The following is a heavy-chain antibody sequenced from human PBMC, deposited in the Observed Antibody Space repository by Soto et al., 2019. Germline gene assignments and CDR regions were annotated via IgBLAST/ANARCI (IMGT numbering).Heavy chain of an antibody. CDR1: GYTFSGHY. Sequence: GASVKVSCKASGYTFSGHYMHWVRQAPGQGLEWMGWINSKNGDTKYARDFQGSVIMTRDTSINTAYMELRSLTSDDTAIYYCGRGTGTSWFDLWGQGTLVTVSS. D-gene: IGHD1-1*01. CDR2: INSKNGDT. CDR3: GRGTGTSWFDL. J-gene: IGHJ5*02. V-gene: IGHV1-2*02.